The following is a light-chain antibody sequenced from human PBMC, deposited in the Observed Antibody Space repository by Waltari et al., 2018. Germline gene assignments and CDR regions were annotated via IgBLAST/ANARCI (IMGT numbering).Light chain of an antibody. CDR3: QKYDRLPAT. Sequence: EIVLTQSPGTLSLSPGERGTLSCRASQSVSRFLAWYQQNPGQAPRLLIYGASTRATGVPDRFSGSGSGTDCSLTISRLEPEDFAVYYCQKYDRLPATFGQGTKVEIK. CDR2: GAS. V-gene: IGKV3-20*01. J-gene: IGKJ1*01. CDR1: QSVSRF.